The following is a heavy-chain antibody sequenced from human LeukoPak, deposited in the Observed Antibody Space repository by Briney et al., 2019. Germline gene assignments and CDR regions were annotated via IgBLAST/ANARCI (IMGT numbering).Heavy chain of an antibody. CDR3: ARLDTTTNAFDI. V-gene: IGHV1-18*01. J-gene: IGHJ3*02. Sequence: ASVKVSCKASGYTFTSYGISWVRQAPGQGLEWMGWISAYNGNTDYAQKLQGRVTMTTDTSTSTAYMELRSLRSDDTAAYYCARLDTTTNAFDIWGQGTMVTVSS. CDR2: ISAYNGNT. CDR1: GYTFTSYG. D-gene: IGHD5-18*01.